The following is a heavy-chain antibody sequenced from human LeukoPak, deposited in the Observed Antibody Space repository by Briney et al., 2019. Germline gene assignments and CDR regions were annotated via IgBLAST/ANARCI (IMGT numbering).Heavy chain of an antibody. J-gene: IGHJ4*02. CDR2: INPNSGGT. CDR3: ARGSSAWYLDY. D-gene: IGHD6-19*01. CDR1: GYTFIGYY. Sequence: ASVKVSCKASGYTFIGYYMHWMRQAPGQGLEWMGWINPNSGGTNYAQKFQGRVTMTRDTSISTAYLELSRLRSDDTAVYFCARGSSAWYLDYWGQGTLVTVSS. V-gene: IGHV1-2*02.